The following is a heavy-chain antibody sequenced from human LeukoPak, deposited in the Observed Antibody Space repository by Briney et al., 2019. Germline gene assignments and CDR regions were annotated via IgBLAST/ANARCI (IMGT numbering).Heavy chain of an antibody. CDR2: IYHTGRT. CDR3: ARVYSGSTWYYFDY. Sequence: SETLSLTCAVSHYSISSPYFWGWIRQPPGKGLEWIGSIYHTGRTNYNPSINSRVTMSLDTSKNQFSLNLNSVTAADTAVYHCARVYSGSTWYYFDYWGQGILATVSS. J-gene: IGHJ4*02. D-gene: IGHD5-12*01. V-gene: IGHV4-38-2*01. CDR1: HYSISSPYF.